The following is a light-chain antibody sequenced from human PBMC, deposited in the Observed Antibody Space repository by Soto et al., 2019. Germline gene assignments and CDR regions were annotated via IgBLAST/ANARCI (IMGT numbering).Light chain of an antibody. J-gene: IGKJ1*01. CDR2: DAS. CDR1: QSISSW. CDR3: QQYNSFPRT. V-gene: IGKV1-5*01. Sequence: DIQMTQSPSTLTASIGDKVTIPCRATQSISSWLAWYQHKPGEAPKPLIYDASDLETGVPLRFSGRGSETEFTLTINGLQPDDFATYYCQQYNSFPRTFGQGTKVDI.